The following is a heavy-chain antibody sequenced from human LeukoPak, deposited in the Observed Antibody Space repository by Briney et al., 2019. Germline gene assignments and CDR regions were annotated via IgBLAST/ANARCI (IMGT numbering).Heavy chain of an antibody. D-gene: IGHD5-18*01. V-gene: IGHV4-59*01. CDR1: GVSISNYY. CDR2: IYYSGST. CDR3: ARRRGYSEFDY. J-gene: IGHJ4*02. Sequence: SETLSLTCTVSGVSISNYYWSWLQPPPRKGLEWIGYIYYSGSTNYNPSLKSRVTISVDTSKNQFSLKLSSVTAADTAVYYCARRRGYSEFDYWGQGTLVTVSS.